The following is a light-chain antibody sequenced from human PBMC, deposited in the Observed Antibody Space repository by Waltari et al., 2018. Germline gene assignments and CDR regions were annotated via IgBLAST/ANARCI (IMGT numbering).Light chain of an antibody. V-gene: IGKV3-11*01. CDR1: QSVSSD. J-gene: IGKJ4*01. CDR2: GAS. CDR3: QPGHNWPDT. Sequence: EIVMTQSPATLSLSPGERATLSCRASQSVSSDLAWYQQKPGQAPRLLIYGASNRATGIPARFSGRGSGTGFTLTISGLEAEDFAVYYCQPGHNWPDTFGGGTKVEVK.